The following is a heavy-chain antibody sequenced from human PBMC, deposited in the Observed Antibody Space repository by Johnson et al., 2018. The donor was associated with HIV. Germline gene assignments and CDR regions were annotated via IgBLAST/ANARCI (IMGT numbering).Heavy chain of an antibody. CDR1: GFTFSDSY. J-gene: IGHJ3*01. Sequence: QVQVVESGGGLVRPGESLRLSCVASGFTFSDSYVNWIRQAPGKGLEWIAYISSGGSGMNYADSVKGRFTVSRDNAKKSLYLQMDSLRVDDTAIYYCARRGGTGYSEPIDFWGQGTMVTVSS. D-gene: IGHD2-15*01. CDR2: ISSGGSGM. CDR3: ARRGGTGYSEPIDF. V-gene: IGHV3-11*04.